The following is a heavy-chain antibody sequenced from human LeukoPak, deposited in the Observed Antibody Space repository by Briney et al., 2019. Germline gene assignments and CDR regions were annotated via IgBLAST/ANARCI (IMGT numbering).Heavy chain of an antibody. CDR1: GYSFTSYW. D-gene: IGHD3-9*01. Sequence: GESLKISCKGSGYSFTSYWIGWVRQMPGKGLEWMGIIYPGDSDTRYSPSFQGQVTISADKSISTAYLQWSSLKASDTAMYYCARHLPDYDILTGYYYYFDYWGQGTLVTVSS. CDR3: ARHLPDYDILTGYYYYFDY. V-gene: IGHV5-51*01. J-gene: IGHJ4*02. CDR2: IYPGDSDT.